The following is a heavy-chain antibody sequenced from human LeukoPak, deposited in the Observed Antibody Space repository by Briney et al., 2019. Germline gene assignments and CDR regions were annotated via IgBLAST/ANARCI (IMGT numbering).Heavy chain of an antibody. CDR1: GFTFDTYL. Sequence: GGSLRLSCVASGFTFDTYLMDWVRQAPGKGPVWVSRIDGDGGNPSYADSVKGRFTISRDNAKNTLYLQMNSLGAEDTAVYYSTRDSGAERRYFDLWGRGTLVTVSS. D-gene: IGHD7-27*01. CDR3: TRDSGAERRYFDL. J-gene: IGHJ2*01. CDR2: IDGDGGNP. V-gene: IGHV3-74*01.